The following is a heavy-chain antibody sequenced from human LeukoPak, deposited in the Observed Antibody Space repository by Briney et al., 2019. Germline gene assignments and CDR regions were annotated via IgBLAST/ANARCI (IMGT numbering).Heavy chain of an antibody. CDR1: GFTVITND. J-gene: IGHJ4*02. Sequence: GGSLRLSCAASGFTVITNDMTWVRQAPGKGLEWVSVLYSDGNTKYADSVQGRFTISRDNSKDTLYLEMNSLSPDDTAVYYCARGVEPLAANTLAYWGQGTLVTASS. CDR2: LYSDGNT. D-gene: IGHD1-14*01. V-gene: IGHV3-53*01. CDR3: ARGVEPLAANTLAY.